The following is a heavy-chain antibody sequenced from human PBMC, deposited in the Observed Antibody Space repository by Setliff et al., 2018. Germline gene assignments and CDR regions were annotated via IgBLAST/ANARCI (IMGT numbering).Heavy chain of an antibody. CDR2: ISSSSSYI. V-gene: IGHV3-21*01. Sequence: PGGSLRLSCAASGFTFSSYSMNWVRQAPGKGLGWVSSISSSSSYIYYADSVKGRFTISRDNAKNSLYLQMNSLRAEDTAVYYCARDKLRFLENWFDYWGQGALVTVSS. CDR3: ARDKLRFLENWFDY. D-gene: IGHD3-3*01. J-gene: IGHJ5*01. CDR1: GFTFSSYS.